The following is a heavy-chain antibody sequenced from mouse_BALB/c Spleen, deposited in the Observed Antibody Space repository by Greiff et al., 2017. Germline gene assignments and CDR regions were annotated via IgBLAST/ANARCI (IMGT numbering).Heavy chain of an antibody. V-gene: IGHV5-9-4*01. Sequence: EVQRVESGGGLVKPGGSLKLSCAASGFTFSSYAMSWVRQSPEKRLEWVAEISSGGSYTYYPDTVTGRFTISRDNAKNTLYLEMSSLRSEDTAMYYCAREGTYGNYGRFAYWGQGTLVTVSA. J-gene: IGHJ3*01. CDR2: ISSGGSYT. CDR1: GFTFSSYA. D-gene: IGHD2-1*01. CDR3: AREGTYGNYGRFAY.